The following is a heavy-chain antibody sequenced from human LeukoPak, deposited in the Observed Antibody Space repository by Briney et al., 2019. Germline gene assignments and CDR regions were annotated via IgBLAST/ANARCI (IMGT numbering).Heavy chain of an antibody. CDR1: GGSISSYY. V-gene: IGHV4-4*07. CDR2: IYTSGST. J-gene: IGHJ6*03. CDR3: ARESPDYYDSSGYYYMDV. Sequence: SETLSLTCTVSGGSISSYYWSWIRQPARKGLEWIGRIYTSGSTNYNPSLKSRVTMSVDTSKNQFSLKLSSVTAADTAVYYCARESPDYYDSSGYYYMDVWGKGTTVTVSS. D-gene: IGHD3-22*01.